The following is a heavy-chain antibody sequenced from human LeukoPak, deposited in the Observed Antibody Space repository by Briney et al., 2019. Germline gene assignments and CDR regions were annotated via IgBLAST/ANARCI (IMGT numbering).Heavy chain of an antibody. CDR2: IKTDAITT. V-gene: IGHV3-74*01. CDR1: GFNFSSYW. D-gene: IGHD3-22*01. J-gene: IGHJ3*02. CDR3: ARGHSSGYSYDSFEM. Sequence: PGGSLRLSCDASGFNFSSYWMHWVRQAPGKGLVWVSRIKTDAITTIYADSVKGRFTVSRDHAKNTMDLQLNSLRAEDTAVYFCARGHSSGYSYDSFEMWGLGTKVTVSS.